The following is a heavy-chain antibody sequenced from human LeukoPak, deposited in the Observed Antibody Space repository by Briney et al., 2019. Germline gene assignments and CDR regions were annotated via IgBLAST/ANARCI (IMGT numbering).Heavy chain of an antibody. V-gene: IGHV1-69*13. D-gene: IGHD3-22*01. J-gene: IGHJ4*02. CDR3: ARDKGDYDTSGSLFVF. CDR1: GGTFSSYA. Sequence: SVKVSCKASGGTFSSYAISWVRQAPGQGLEWMGGIIPIFGTANYAQKFQGRVTITADESTSTAYMELSSLRSEDTAVYYCARDKGDYDTSGSLFVFGGQGTLVTVSS. CDR2: IIPIFGTA.